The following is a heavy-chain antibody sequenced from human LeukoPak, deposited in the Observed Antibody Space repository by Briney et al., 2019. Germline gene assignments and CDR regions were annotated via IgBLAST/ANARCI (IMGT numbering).Heavy chain of an antibody. CDR2: ISGSGGST. J-gene: IGHJ4*02. D-gene: IGHD3-22*01. Sequence: PGGSLRLSCAASGFTFSSYAMIWVRQAPGKGLEWVSAISGSGGSTYYADSVKGRFTISRDNSKNTLYLQMNSLRAEDTAVYYCAKVRTRYDSSGYVDYWGQGTLVTVSS. CDR3: AKVRTRYDSSGYVDY. V-gene: IGHV3-23*01. CDR1: GFTFSSYA.